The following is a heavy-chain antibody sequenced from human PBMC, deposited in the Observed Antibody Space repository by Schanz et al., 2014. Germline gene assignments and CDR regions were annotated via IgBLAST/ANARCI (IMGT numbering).Heavy chain of an antibody. CDR1: GFTISSYS. Sequence: VQLVESGGGLVKRGGSLRLSCAASGFTISSYSMNWVRQAPGKGLEWVSSISSSGSYIYYADSVKGRFSISRDNAKNSLFLQMNRLRAEDTALYYCARDSGPYYDKSMDVWGQGTTVAVSS. CDR2: ISSSGSYI. V-gene: IGHV3-21*01. D-gene: IGHD3-9*01. J-gene: IGHJ6*02. CDR3: ARDSGPYYDKSMDV.